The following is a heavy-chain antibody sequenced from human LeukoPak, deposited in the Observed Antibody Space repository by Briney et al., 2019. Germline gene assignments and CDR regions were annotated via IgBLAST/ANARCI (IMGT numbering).Heavy chain of an antibody. V-gene: IGHV4-59*01. J-gene: IGHJ4*02. D-gene: IGHD3-10*01. CDR3: ARSELLWFGGVNSGFDY. CDR1: GGSFSSYY. Sequence: SETLSLTCTVSGGSFSSYYWSWIRQPPGKGLEWIEYIYYSGSTNYNPSLKSRVTISLDTSKNQFSLKLSSVTAADTAVYYCARSELLWFGGVNSGFDYWGQGTLVTVSS. CDR2: IYYSGST.